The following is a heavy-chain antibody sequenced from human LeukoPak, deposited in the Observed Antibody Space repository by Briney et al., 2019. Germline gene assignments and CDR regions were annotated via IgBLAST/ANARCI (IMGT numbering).Heavy chain of an antibody. D-gene: IGHD6-19*01. J-gene: IGHJ4*02. Sequence: SEALSLTCAVYGGSFSGYYWSWIRQPPGKGLEWIGEINHSGSTNYNPSLKSRVTISVDTSKNQYSLKLSSVTAADTAVYYCARMGSGWSFDYWGQGTLVTVSS. CDR3: ARMGSGWSFDY. V-gene: IGHV4-34*01. CDR1: GGSFSGYY. CDR2: INHSGST.